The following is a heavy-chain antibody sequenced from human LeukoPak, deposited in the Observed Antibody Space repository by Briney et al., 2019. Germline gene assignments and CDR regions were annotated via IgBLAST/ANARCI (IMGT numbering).Heavy chain of an antibody. D-gene: IGHD1-1*01. J-gene: IGHJ3*01. CDR1: GFTFRNYA. CDR3: ARILGELMWNDPGAFDV. Sequence: GGSLRLSCAASGFTFRNYAMHWVRHSPGKGLEWVAVISYDGINKDYAESVKGRFTISRDNSKNTVYLQMNSPRAEDTGVYYCARILGELMWNDPGAFDVWGQGTKVTVSS. V-gene: IGHV3-30-3*01. CDR2: ISYDGINK.